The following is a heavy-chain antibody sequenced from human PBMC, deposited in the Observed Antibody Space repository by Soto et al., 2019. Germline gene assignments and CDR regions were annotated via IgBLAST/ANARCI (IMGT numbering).Heavy chain of an antibody. J-gene: IGHJ3*02. D-gene: IGHD2-15*01. CDR3: ARDVVVVAATFAAFDI. CDR2: IIPIFGTA. V-gene: IGHV1-69*13. CDR1: GCTVSSYA. Sequence: ASVKVSGKASGCTVSSYAISCVRQAPGQVLEWMGGIIPIFGTANYAQKFQGRVTITADESTSTAYMELSSLRSEDTAVYYCARDVVVVAATFAAFDIWGQGTMVTVSS.